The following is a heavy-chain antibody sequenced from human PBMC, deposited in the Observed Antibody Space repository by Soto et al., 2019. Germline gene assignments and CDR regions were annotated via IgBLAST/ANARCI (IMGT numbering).Heavy chain of an antibody. CDR2: IDPSDSST. CDR1: GYTFTSYW. Sequence: RGESLKISCKGSGYTFTSYWITWVRQMPGKGLEWMGRIDPSDSSTNYSPSFQGHVTMSTDKSITTAHLQWSSLKVSDTAMYYCAATGYTYGYHFDHWGQGTQVIVSS. D-gene: IGHD5-18*01. J-gene: IGHJ4*02. V-gene: IGHV5-10-1*01. CDR3: AATGYTYGYHFDH.